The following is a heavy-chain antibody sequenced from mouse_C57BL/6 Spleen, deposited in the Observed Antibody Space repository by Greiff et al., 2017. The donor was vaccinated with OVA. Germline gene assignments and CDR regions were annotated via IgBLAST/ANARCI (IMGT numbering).Heavy chain of an antibody. J-gene: IGHJ2*01. CDR3: AAHYGSSSYYFDY. D-gene: IGHD1-1*01. V-gene: IGHV1-82*01. CDR1: GYAFSSSW. CDR2: IYPGDGGT. Sequence: QVQLQQSGPELVKPGASVKISCKASGYAFSSSWMNWVKQRPGKGLEWIGRIYPGDGGTNYNGKFKGKATLTADKSSSTAYMQLSSLTSKDSAVYFCAAHYGSSSYYFDYWGQGTTLTVSS.